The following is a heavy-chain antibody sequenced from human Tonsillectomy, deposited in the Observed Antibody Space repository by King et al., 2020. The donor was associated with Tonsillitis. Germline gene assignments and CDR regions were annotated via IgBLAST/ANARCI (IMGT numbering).Heavy chain of an antibody. CDR3: AKVGASAQQLADLDY. D-gene: IGHD6-13*01. V-gene: IGHV3-23*03. J-gene: IGHJ4*02. CDR2: IYSGGTGT. CDR1: GFTFSSFA. Sequence: VQLVESGGGLVQPGGSLRLSCAASGFTFSSFAMSWVRQAPGKGLEWVSVIYSGGTGTHYADSVKGRFTISRDNSKTTLYLEMNSLRAEDTAVYYCAKVGASAQQLADLDYWGQGTLVTVSS.